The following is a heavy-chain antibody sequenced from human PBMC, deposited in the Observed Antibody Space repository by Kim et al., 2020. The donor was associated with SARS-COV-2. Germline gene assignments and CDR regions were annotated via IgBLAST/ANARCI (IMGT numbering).Heavy chain of an antibody. D-gene: IGHD3-10*01. CDR3: ARDKAAARGPFDY. J-gene: IGHJ4*02. V-gene: IGHV3-30*01. Sequence: YADAVKGLFTLSRDNSKNTLYLQVNSLRAEDTAVYYCARDKAAARGPFDYWGQGTLVTVSS.